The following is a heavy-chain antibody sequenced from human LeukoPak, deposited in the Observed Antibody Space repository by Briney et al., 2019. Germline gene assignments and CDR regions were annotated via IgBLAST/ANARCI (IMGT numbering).Heavy chain of an antibody. J-gene: IGHJ4*02. D-gene: IGHD1-26*01. CDR2: IKQDGSEK. CDR3: ARGKNSGSYEDYFDY. Sequence: QAGGSLRLSCAASGFNFNGYWMSWVRQAPGKGLEWVANIKQDGSEKYYVDSVKGRFTISRDNAKNSLYLQMNSLRAEDTAVYYCARGKNSGSYEDYFDYWGQGTLVTVSS. V-gene: IGHV3-7*01. CDR1: GFNFNGYW.